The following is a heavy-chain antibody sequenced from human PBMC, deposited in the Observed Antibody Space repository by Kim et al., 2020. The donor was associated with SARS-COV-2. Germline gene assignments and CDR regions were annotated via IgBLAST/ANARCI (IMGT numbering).Heavy chain of an antibody. CDR3: AKEKLVENSYYGVDV. D-gene: IGHD1-26*01. J-gene: IGHJ6*02. CDR1: GFIFGNYG. CDR2: ISYDGSKK. Sequence: GGSLRLSCAASGFIFGNYGMHWVRRAPGEGLEWVTLISYDGSKKYYADSVKGRFTISRDNSKNTLFLLMNSLGPEDTAVYYCAKEKLVENSYYGVDVWGQRTTVIVSS. V-gene: IGHV3-30*18.